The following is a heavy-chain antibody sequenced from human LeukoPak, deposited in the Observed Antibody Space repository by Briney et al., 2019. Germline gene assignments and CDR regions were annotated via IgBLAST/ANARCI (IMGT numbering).Heavy chain of an antibody. V-gene: IGHV4-30-4*01. CDR3: ARGLLDADAFDI. CDR1: GGSISSGDYY. J-gene: IGHJ3*02. Sequence: SSETLSLTCTVSGGSISSGDYYWSWIRQPPGKGLEWIGYIYYSGSTYYNPSLKSRVTISVDASKNQFSLKLSSVTAADTAVYYCARGLLDADAFDIWGQGTMVTVSS. CDR2: IYYSGST. D-gene: IGHD2-21*01.